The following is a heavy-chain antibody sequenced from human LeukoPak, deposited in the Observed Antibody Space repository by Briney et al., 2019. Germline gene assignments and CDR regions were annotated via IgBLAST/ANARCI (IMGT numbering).Heavy chain of an antibody. V-gene: IGHV4-4*02. CDR2: MYLSGTT. Sequence: SETLSLTCAVSGGSISSVNLWSWVRQPPGKGPEWVGEMYLSGTTTYNPSLKSRVTISIDKTKNQFSLSLRSVTAADTAVYYCAGLVGRYSTGMYYYFDYWGPGTLVTVSS. CDR3: AGLVGRYSTGMYYYFDY. D-gene: IGHD6-19*01. J-gene: IGHJ4*02. CDR1: GGSISSVNL.